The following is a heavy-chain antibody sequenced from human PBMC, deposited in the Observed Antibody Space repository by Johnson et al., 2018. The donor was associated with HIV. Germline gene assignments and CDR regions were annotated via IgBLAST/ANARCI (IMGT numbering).Heavy chain of an antibody. D-gene: IGHD2-2*01. J-gene: IGHJ3*02. CDR2: ISGSGGST. V-gene: IGHV3-23*04. CDR1: GFTFSSYA. CDR3: AKDRGAPYCSSTSCYSTGAFDI. Sequence: VQLVESGGGLVQPGGSLRLSCAASGFTFSSYAMSWVRQAPGKRLAWVSAISGSGGSTYYADSVKGRFPISRDNSKNTLYLQMNSLRAEDTAVYYCAKDRGAPYCSSTSCYSTGAFDIWGQGTVVTVSP.